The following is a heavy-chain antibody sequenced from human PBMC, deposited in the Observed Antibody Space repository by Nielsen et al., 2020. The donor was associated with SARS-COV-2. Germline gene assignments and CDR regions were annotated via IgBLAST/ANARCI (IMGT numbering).Heavy chain of an antibody. CDR2: INHSGST. V-gene: IGHV4-39*07. CDR3: AMNSGYYTNYYYYGMDV. J-gene: IGHJ6*02. D-gene: IGHD3-3*01. Sequence: SETLSLTCTVSGGSISSGGYYWSWIRQPPGKGLEWIGEINHSGSTNYNPSLKSRVTISVDTSKNQFSLKLSSVTAADTAVYYCAMNSGYYTNYYYYGMDVWGQGTTVTVSS. CDR1: GGSISSGGYY.